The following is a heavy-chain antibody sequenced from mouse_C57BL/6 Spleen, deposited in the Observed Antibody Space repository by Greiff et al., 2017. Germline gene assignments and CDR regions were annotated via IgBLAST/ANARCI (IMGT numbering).Heavy chain of an antibody. CDR2: IDPSDSYT. CDR1: GYTFTSYW. D-gene: IGHD4-1*01. CDR3: ARVGRGGYYFDY. J-gene: IGHJ2*01. V-gene: IGHV1-59*01. Sequence: QVHVKQPGAELVRPGTSVKLSCKASGYTFTSYWMHWVKQRPGQGLEWIGVIDPSDSYTNYNQKFKGKATLTVDTSSSTAYMQLSSLTSEDSAVYYCARVGRGGYYFDYWGQGTTLTVSS.